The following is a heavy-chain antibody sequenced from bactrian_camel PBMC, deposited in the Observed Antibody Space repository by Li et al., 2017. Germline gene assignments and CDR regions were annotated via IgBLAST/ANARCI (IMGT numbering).Heavy chain of an antibody. Sequence: QLVESGGGSVQTGGSLRLSCSTSTYPSSRYRRYCMAWFRQAPGKEREGVANFYSDRNANSTYYSDSVKGRFTISQDNAKNTVSLQMNSLKPEDSGMYYCAARDTGLCEIMSAYNYWGQGTQVTVS. CDR1: TYPSSRYRRYC. J-gene: IGHJ4*01. V-gene: IGHV3S25*01. D-gene: IGHD5*01. CDR3: AARDTGLCEIMSAYNY. CDR2: FYSDRNANST.